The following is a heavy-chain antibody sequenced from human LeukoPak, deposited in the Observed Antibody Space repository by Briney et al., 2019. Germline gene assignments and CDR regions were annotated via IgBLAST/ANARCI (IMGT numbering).Heavy chain of an antibody. Sequence: ASVKVSCKASGYTFTSYGISWVRQAPGQGLEWMGIINPSGGSTSYAQKFQGRVTMTRDTSTSTVYMELSSLRSEDTAVYYCARGEVRWLQMGDAFDIWGQGTMVTVSS. V-gene: IGHV1-46*01. CDR3: ARGEVRWLQMGDAFDI. CDR1: GYTFTSYG. D-gene: IGHD5-24*01. J-gene: IGHJ3*02. CDR2: INPSGGST.